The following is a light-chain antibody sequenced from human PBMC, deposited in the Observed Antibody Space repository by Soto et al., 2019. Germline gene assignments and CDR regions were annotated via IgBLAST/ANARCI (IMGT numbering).Light chain of an antibody. CDR1: QSVLYSSNNKNH. CDR3: QQYYSPPVT. V-gene: IGKV4-1*01. Sequence: DIVMTQSPDSLAVSLGERATINCKSSQSVLYSSNNKNHLAWYQQKPGQPPKLLIYWASTRESGVPDRFSGSGCGTDFTLTISSLQAEDGAVYYCQQYYSPPVTFGPGTKVDIK. J-gene: IGKJ3*01. CDR2: WAS.